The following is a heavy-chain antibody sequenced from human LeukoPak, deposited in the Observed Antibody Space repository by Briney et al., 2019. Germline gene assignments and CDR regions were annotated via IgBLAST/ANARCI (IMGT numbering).Heavy chain of an antibody. CDR2: IYSGGST. V-gene: IGHV3-66*01. J-gene: IGHJ4*02. D-gene: IGHD3-22*01. Sequence: PGGSLRLSCAASGFTFSSYAMSWVRQAPGKGLEWVSVIYSGGSTYYADSVKGRFTISRDNSKNTLYLQMNSLRAEDTAVYYCARVWVYDSSGYYKFDYWGQGTLVTVSS. CDR1: GFTFSSYA. CDR3: ARVWVYDSSGYYKFDY.